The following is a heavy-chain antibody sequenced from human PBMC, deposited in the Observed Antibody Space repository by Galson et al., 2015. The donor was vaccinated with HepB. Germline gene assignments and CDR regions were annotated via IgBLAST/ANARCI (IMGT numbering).Heavy chain of an antibody. J-gene: IGHJ6*02. CDR2: ISGSGGTA. V-gene: IGHV3-23*01. Sequence: SLRLSCAASGFTFSSYAMSWVRQAPGKGLEWVSGISGSGGTANYADSVKGRFTISRDNSKSTLYLQMSSLRAEDTALYYCAKPASGKGYYHYGMDVWGQGTTVTVSS. CDR1: GFTFSSYA. D-gene: IGHD3-3*01. CDR3: AKPASGKGYYHYGMDV.